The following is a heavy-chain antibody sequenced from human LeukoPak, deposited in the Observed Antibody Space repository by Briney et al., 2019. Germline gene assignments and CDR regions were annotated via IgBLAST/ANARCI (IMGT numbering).Heavy chain of an antibody. CDR2: INSDGSST. CDR1: GFTFSSYW. J-gene: IGHJ6*03. CDR3: ARDPHSRHHPYYYMDV. D-gene: IGHD1-14*01. V-gene: IGHV3-74*01. Sequence: GGSLRLSCAASGFTFSSYWMQWVRQAPGKGLVWVSRINSDGSSTSYADSVKGRFTISRDNAKNTLYLQMNSLRAEDTAVYYCARDPHSRHHPYYYMDVWGKGTTVTVSS.